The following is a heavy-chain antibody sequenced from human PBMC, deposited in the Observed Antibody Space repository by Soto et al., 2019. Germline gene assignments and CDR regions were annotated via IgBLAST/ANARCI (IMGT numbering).Heavy chain of an antibody. V-gene: IGHV3-30*18. CDR3: AKDAVLGYCSSTSCNPTPGYYFDY. CDR2: ISYDGSNK. J-gene: IGHJ4*02. Sequence: GSLRLSCAASGFTFSSYGMHWVRQAPGKGLEWVAVISYDGSNKYYADSVKGRFTISRDNSKNTLYLQMNSLRAEDTAVYYCAKDAVLGYCSSTSCNPTPGYYFDYWGQGTLVTVSS. D-gene: IGHD2-2*01. CDR1: GFTFSSYG.